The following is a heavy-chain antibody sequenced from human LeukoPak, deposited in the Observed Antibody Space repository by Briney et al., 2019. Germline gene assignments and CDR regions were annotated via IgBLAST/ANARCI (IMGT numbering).Heavy chain of an antibody. Sequence: GESLTLSCAVSGFTFSSYEMTWVRHPPGKGLEWVSYTSSSGSTIYCADSVEGRFTISRDNAKNSLYLQMNSLRAEDTAVYYCAREGIVVVPGDLDYWGQGTLVTVSS. CDR3: AREGIVVVPGDLDY. CDR2: TSSSGSTI. V-gene: IGHV3-48*03. J-gene: IGHJ4*02. CDR1: GFTFSSYE. D-gene: IGHD2-2*01.